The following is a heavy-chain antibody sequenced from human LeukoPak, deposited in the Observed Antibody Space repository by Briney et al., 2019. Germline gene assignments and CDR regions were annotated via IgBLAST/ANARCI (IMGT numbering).Heavy chain of an antibody. J-gene: IGHJ4*02. CDR3: ATSNFDY. CDR2: ISYDGRNK. Sequence: GGSPRLSCAASGFTFSSYAMHWVRQAPGKGLEWVAVISYDGRNKYYADSVKGRFTISRDNSKNTLYLQMNSLRAEDTAVYYCATSNFDYWGQGTLVTVSS. CDR1: GFTFSSYA. V-gene: IGHV3-30*04.